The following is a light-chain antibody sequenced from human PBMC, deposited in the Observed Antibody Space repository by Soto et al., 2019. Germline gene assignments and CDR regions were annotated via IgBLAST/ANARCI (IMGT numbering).Light chain of an antibody. CDR2: GAS. CDR1: QTVYNN. J-gene: IGKJ4*01. V-gene: IGKV3-15*01. CDR3: QQYSNWPLT. Sequence: EIVMTQSPATLSVSPGERAALSCRASQTVYNNLAWYQQKPGQAPRLLIYGASARATGIPARFSGSGSGTEFTLTVSSLQCEDFAVYYCQQYSNWPLTFGGGTKVEIK.